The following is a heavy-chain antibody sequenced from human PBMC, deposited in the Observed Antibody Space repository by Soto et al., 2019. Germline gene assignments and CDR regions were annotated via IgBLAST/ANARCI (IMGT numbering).Heavy chain of an antibody. Sequence: QVQLVQSGAEVKKPGASVKVSCKASGYTLNNNYGISWVRQAPGQGLEWMGWINSYNGVTNNARNFQDRVTMTTDASTTTAYMELRSLRSDDTAIYYCARDHQNYGSLDFWGQGTLVTVSS. CDR3: ARDHQNYGSLDF. D-gene: IGHD4-17*01. V-gene: IGHV1-18*01. CDR1: GYTLNNNYG. CDR2: INSYNGVT. J-gene: IGHJ4*02.